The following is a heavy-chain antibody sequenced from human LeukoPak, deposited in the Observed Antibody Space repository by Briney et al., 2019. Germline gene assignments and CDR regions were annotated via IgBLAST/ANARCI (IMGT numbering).Heavy chain of an antibody. CDR3: AKGVARLSPFTSFDY. CDR2: ISWNSGSL. J-gene: IGHJ4*02. CDR1: GFTFSTYA. D-gene: IGHD3-16*01. V-gene: IGHV3-9*03. Sequence: GGSLRLSCAASGFTFSTYAMSWVRQAPGEGLEWVSGISWNSGSLGYADSVKGRFTISRDNAKNSLYLQMNSLRGEDMALYYCAKGVARLSPFTSFDYWGQGTLVTVSS.